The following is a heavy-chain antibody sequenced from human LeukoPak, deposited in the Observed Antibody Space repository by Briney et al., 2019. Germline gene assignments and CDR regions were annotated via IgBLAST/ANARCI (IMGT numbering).Heavy chain of an antibody. J-gene: IGHJ4*02. D-gene: IGHD1-20*01. V-gene: IGHV3-7*01. Sequence: GGSLRLSCEASGFTFSAYSMNWVRQAPGKGLEWVANIKDDGSDKYCVDSAKGRFSISKDNAKNSLYLQMNSLRVEDTAVYYCVPLNWNPPGDFDRWGQGTLVTVSS. CDR2: IKDDGSDK. CDR1: GFTFSAYS. CDR3: VPLNWNPPGDFDR.